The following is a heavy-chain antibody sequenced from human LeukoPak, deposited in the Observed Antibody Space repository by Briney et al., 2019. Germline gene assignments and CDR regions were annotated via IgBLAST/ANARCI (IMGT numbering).Heavy chain of an antibody. CDR1: CVSISSYH. CDR3: GRARYVNSFYAFYI. CDR2: LSKGGNT. Sequence: PSETLSLTCTVSCVSISSYHWSLIRLPPGKGLEWIGYLSKGGNTNYSPSLKRRGTIFGDTSRNQSFRKLRSVSAADTAVYYWGRARYVNSFYAFYICGEGRLVTVSS. J-gene: IGHJ3*02. D-gene: IGHD3-9*01. V-gene: IGHV4-59*01.